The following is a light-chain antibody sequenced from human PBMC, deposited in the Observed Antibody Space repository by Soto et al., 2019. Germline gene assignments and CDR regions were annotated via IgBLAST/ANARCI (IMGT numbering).Light chain of an antibody. CDR1: GGSLAGNS. J-gene: IGLJ2*01. V-gene: IGLV6-57*04. Sequence: LTQPHSVSQSPGKTVTISCTRSGGSLAGNSMQWYQQRPGSAPTTVIFGGNQRPSGISDRFSASIDSSSNSASLTISGLQTEDEADYYCQSYDSDDYVVFGGGTKLTVL. CDR3: QSYDSDDYVV. CDR2: GGN.